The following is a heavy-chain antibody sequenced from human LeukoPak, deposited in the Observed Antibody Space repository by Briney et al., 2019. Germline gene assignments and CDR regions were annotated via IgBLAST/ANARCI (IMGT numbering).Heavy chain of an antibody. CDR1: RGSISSYY. D-gene: IGHD3-22*01. CDR2: IYHGGST. Sequence: SKTLSLTCIVSRGSISSYYWSWIRQPPGKGLEWIGYIYHGGSTNYNPSLKSRVTISGDTSKNKFFLNLSSVTAADTAMYYCARGRYYYDSSGYPYNWFDPWGQGTLVTASS. J-gene: IGHJ5*02. CDR3: ARGRYYYDSSGYPYNWFDP. V-gene: IGHV4-59*01.